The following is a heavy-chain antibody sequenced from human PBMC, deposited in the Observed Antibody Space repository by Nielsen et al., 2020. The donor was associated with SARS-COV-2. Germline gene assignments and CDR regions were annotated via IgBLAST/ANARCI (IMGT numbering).Heavy chain of an antibody. J-gene: IGHJ4*02. CDR3: ARGNGWGSYFDY. CDR1: GFTFSDYG. D-gene: IGHD7-27*01. Sequence: GESLKISCAASGFTFSDYGMHWVRQAPGKGLEWMAVISYDGSDYFYADSVKGRFTISRDNSKNTLYLQMNNLRADDTAVYYCARGNGWGSYFDYWGQGTLVTVSS. V-gene: IGHV3-30*03. CDR2: ISYDGSDY.